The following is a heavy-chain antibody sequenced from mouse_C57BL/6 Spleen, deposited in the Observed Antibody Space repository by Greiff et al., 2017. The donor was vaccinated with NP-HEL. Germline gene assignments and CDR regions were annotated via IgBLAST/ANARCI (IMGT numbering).Heavy chain of an antibody. Sequence: VQLQQSGPELVKPGASVKMSCKASGYTFTDYYMHWVKQKPGKGLEWIGEIYPGSGNTYYNEKFKGKATLTADTSSSTAYMQLSSLTSEDSAVYFCAISWFAYWGQGTLVTVSA. J-gene: IGHJ3*01. CDR1: YTFTDYYM. V-gene: IGHV1-83*01. CDR3: ISWFAY. CDR2: YPGSGNTY.